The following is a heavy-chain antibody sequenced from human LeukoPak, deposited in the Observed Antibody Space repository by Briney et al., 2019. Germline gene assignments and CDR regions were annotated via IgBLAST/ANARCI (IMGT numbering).Heavy chain of an antibody. J-gene: IGHJ3*02. CDR3: AKDLVGATWDDAFDI. D-gene: IGHD1-26*01. Sequence: GGSLRLSCAASGFTFSYAMSWVRQAPGKGLEWVSAISGSGGSTYYADSVKGRFTISRDNSKNTLYLQMNSLRAEDTAVYYCAKDLVGATWDDAFDIWGQGTMVTVSS. CDR2: ISGSGGST. CDR1: GFTFSYA. V-gene: IGHV3-23*01.